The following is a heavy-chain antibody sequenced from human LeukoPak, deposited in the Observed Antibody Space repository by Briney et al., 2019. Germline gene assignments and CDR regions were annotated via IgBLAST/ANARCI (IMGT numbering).Heavy chain of an antibody. V-gene: IGHV1-2*06. CDR3: ATEWTSEQQLVTH. J-gene: IGHJ4*02. D-gene: IGHD6-13*01. Sequence: ASVKVSCKASGYTFTGYYMHWVRQAPGQGLEWMGRINPNSGGTNYAQKFQGRVTMTEDTSTDTAYMELSSLRSEDTAVYYCATEWTSEQQLVTHWGQGTLVTVSS. CDR2: INPNSGGT. CDR1: GYTFTGYY.